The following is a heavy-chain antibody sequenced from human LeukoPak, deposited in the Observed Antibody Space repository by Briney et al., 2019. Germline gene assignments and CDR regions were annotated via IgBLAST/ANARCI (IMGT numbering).Heavy chain of an antibody. CDR2: ISGSSGST. Sequence: GGSLRLSCGASGFTFSNYWMNWVRQAPGKGLEWISCISGSSGSTYYTDSVKDRFTISRDNAKNSLYLQMNSLRAEDTAFYYCARDLSVTSLYIDAFDVWGQGTLVTVSS. CDR3: ARDLSVTSLYIDAFDV. V-gene: IGHV3-48*01. D-gene: IGHD4-17*01. CDR1: GFTFSNYW. J-gene: IGHJ3*01.